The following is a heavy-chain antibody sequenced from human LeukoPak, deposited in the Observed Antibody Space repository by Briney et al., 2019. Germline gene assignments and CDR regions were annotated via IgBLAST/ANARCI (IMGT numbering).Heavy chain of an antibody. CDR2: IRYDGSNK. Sequence: GGSLRLSCAASGFTFSSYGMHWVRQAPGKGLEWVAFIRYDGSNKYYADSVKGRFTISRDNSKNPLYLQMNSLRADDTAVYYCARDRSSTWSLDYWGQGTLVTVSS. CDR1: GFTFSSYG. J-gene: IGHJ4*02. CDR3: ARDRSSTWSLDY. V-gene: IGHV3-30*02. D-gene: IGHD6-13*01.